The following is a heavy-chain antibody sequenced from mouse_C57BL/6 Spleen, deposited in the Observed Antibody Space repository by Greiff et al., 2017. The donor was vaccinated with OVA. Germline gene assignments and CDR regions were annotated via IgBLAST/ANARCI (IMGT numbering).Heavy chain of an antibody. CDR2: INPSNGGT. J-gene: IGHJ4*01. CDR3: AREGAQALYYYAMDY. D-gene: IGHD3-2*02. V-gene: IGHV1-53*01. Sequence: QVQLKQPGTELVKPGASVKLSCKASGYTFTSYWMHWVKQRPGQGLEWIGNINPSNGGTNYNEKFKSKATLTVDKSSSTAYMQLSSLTSEDSAVYYCAREGAQALYYYAMDYWGQGTSVTVSS. CDR1: GYTFTSYW.